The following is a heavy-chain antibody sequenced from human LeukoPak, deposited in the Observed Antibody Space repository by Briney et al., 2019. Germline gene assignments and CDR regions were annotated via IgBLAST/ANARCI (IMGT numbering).Heavy chain of an antibody. D-gene: IGHD6-19*01. J-gene: IGHJ4*02. CDR3: ARVSYSSGWYPLLAF. CDR1: GYTFTSYD. CDR2: MSPNSGNT. V-gene: IGHV1-8*01. Sequence: ASVKVSCKASGYTFTSYDINWVRQATGQGLEWMGWMSPNSGNTGYAQKFQGRVTMTRNTSISTAYMELSSLRSEDTAVYYCARVSYSSGWYPLLAFWGQGTLVTVSS.